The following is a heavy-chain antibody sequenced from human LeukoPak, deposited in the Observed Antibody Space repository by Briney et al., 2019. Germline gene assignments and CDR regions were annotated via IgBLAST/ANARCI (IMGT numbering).Heavy chain of an antibody. J-gene: IGHJ4*02. CDR2: LTNSGGSGGVT. CDR3: AKAMSTDHYDSRGFYRVDFDS. D-gene: IGHD3-22*01. CDR1: GFTFSTYA. V-gene: IGHV3-23*01. Sequence: GGSLRLSCAASGFTFSTYAMSWVRQAPGKGLEWVSALTNSGGSGGVTYYADSVKGRFIISRDNSKSTLYLQLSSLRAEDTAVYYCAKAMSTDHYDSRGFYRVDFDSWGQGTLVTVSS.